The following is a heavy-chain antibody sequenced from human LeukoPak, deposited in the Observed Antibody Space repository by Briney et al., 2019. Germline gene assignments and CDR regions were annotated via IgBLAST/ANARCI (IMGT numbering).Heavy chain of an antibody. CDR3: ARSSYSSSSSV. J-gene: IGHJ3*01. Sequence: GGSLRLSCAVSGFTFSGFWRSWSRQAPGKGLEWVASINSDGSEGYYADVVKGRFTISRDNAKNSLYLQINSLRAEDTAVYYCARSSYSSSSSVWGQGTMVTVSS. CDR2: INSDGSEG. D-gene: IGHD6-6*01. CDR1: GFTFSGFW. V-gene: IGHV3-7*03.